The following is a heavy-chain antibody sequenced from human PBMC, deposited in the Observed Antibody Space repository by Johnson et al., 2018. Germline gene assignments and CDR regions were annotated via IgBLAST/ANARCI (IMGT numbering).Heavy chain of an antibody. CDR2: ITWYGVST. Sequence: VQLVQSGGAVVQPGGSVRLSCASSGFTFDDYAMHWVRQAPGKGLEWASLITWYGVSTYYADSVKGRFTISRDNTKNSLYLQMNSLRAEDTALYYCAKAVGSSSTYFMDVWGKGTTVIVSS. D-gene: IGHD2-2*01. V-gene: IGHV3-43D*03. CDR1: GFTFDDYA. CDR3: AKAVGSSSTYFMDV. J-gene: IGHJ6*03.